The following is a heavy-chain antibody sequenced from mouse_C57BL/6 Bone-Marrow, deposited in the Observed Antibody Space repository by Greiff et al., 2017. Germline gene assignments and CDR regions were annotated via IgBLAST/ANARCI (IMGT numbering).Heavy chain of an antibody. D-gene: IGHD2-5*01. CDR3: ARETYYSNYYAMDY. J-gene: IGHJ4*01. CDR2: ISYSGST. Sequence: EVHLVESGPGMVKPSQSLSLTCTVTGYSITSGYDWHWIRHFPGNKLEWMGYISYSGSTNYNPSLKSRISITHDTSKNHFFLKLNSVTTEDTATYYCARETYYSNYYAMDYWGQGTSVTVSS. CDR1: GYSITSGYD. V-gene: IGHV3-1*01.